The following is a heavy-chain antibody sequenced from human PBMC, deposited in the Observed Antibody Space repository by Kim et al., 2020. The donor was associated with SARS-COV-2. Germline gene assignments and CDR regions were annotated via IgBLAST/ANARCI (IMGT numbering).Heavy chain of an antibody. CDR1: GFTFSSYW. J-gene: IGHJ5*02. V-gene: IGHV3-7*01. CDR3: ARDGAS. D-gene: IGHD3-10*01. Sequence: GGSLRLSCAASGFTFSSYWMNWVRQAPGKGPEWVANINEYGSKISYADSVRGRFTISRDNAKSSLYLQMNSLRAEDTAMYYCARDGASWGQGTLVTVSS. CDR2: INEYGSKI.